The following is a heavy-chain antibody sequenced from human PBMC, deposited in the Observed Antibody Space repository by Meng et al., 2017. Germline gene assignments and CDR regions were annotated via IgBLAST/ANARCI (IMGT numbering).Heavy chain of an antibody. Sequence: QVQLQESGPVLVKPSQPLSLTCTVSGGSISSGGYYWSWIRQHPGKGLEWIGYIYYSGSTYYNPSLKSRVTISVDTSKNQFSLKLSSVTAADTAVYYCARDLHYGSGSYNWFDPWGQGTLVTVSS. J-gene: IGHJ5*02. V-gene: IGHV4-31*03. CDR1: GGSISSGGYY. CDR3: ARDLHYGSGSYNWFDP. D-gene: IGHD3-10*01. CDR2: IYYSGST.